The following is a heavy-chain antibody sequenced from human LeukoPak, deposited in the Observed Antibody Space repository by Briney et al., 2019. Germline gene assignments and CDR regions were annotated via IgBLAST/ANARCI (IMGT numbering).Heavy chain of an antibody. CDR1: GGSISSGSYY. CDR2: IYTSGST. D-gene: IGHD6-6*01. J-gene: IGHJ1*01. Sequence: KASETLSLTCNVSGGSISSGSYYWSWIRQPAGKGLEWIGRIYTSGSTNYNPSLKSRVTISVDTSKNQFSLKLSSVTAADTAVYYCARATSIAARGCFQHWGQGTLVTVSS. CDR3: ARATSIAARGCFQH. V-gene: IGHV4-61*02.